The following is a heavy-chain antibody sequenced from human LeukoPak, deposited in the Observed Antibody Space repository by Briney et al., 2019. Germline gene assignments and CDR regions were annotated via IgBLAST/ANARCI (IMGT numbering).Heavy chain of an antibody. V-gene: IGHV1-18*01. CDR3: ASRHCTNGVCYGECEYFQH. D-gene: IGHD2-8*01. CDR2: ISAYNGKT. Sequence: ASVKVSCKASGYTFTSYGITWVRQAPGQGLEWMGWISAYNGKTNYAQKFQGRVTLTTDTSTSTACMELRSLRSDDTAVYYCASRHCTNGVCYGECEYFQHWGQGTLVTVSS. J-gene: IGHJ1*01. CDR1: GYTFTSYG.